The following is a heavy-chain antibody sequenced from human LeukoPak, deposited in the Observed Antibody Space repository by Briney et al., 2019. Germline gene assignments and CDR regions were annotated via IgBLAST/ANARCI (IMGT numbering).Heavy chain of an antibody. CDR1: GGSISSNNW. CDR3: ARVDRSNSTNYDY. CDR2: IYHSGST. V-gene: IGHV4-4*02. D-gene: IGHD1-1*01. J-gene: IGHJ4*02. Sequence: SGTLSLTCAVSGGSISSNNWWSWVRRPPEKGLEWIGEIYHSGSTNYNPSLKSRVTISVDTSKNQFSLKLSSVTAADTAVYYCARVDRSNSTNYDYWGQGTLVTVSS.